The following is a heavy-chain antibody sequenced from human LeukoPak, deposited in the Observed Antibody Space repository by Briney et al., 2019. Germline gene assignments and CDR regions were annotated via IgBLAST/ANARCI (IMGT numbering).Heavy chain of an antibody. D-gene: IGHD1-1*01. CDR3: ARDRDPHGIGTTAIDY. V-gene: IGHV3-74*01. CDR2: INSDGSWT. Sequence: GGSLRLSCAASGNYWMHWVRQAPGKGLLWVSHINSDGSWTTYADSLKGRFTISRDNAKNSLYLQMNSLRAEDTAVYYCARDRDPHGIGTTAIDYWGQGTLVTVSS. CDR1: GNYW. J-gene: IGHJ4*02.